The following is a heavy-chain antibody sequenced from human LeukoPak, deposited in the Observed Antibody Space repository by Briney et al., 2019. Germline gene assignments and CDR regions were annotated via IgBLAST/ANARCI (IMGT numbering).Heavy chain of an antibody. CDR3: ARDVTYYYDSSGYALDY. CDR2: IYSGGST. CDR1: GFTFSSNY. J-gene: IGHJ4*02. Sequence: GGSLRLSCAASGFTFSSNYMSWVRQAPGKGLEWVSVIYSGGSTYYSDSVKGRFTISRDNSKNTLYLQMNSLRAEDTAVYYCARDVTYYYDSSGYALDYWGQGTLVTVSS. V-gene: IGHV3-66*01. D-gene: IGHD3-22*01.